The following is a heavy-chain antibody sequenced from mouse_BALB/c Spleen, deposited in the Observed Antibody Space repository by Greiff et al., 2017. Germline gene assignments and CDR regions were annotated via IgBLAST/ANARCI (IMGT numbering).Heavy chain of an antibody. Sequence: QVQLKQPGAELVKPGASVKLSCKASGYTFTSYWMHWVKQRPGQGLEWIGEINPSNGRTNYNEKFKSKATLTVDKSSSTAYMQLSSLTSEDSAVYYCARDGELRGFAYWGQGTLVTVSA. CDR3: ARDGELRGFAY. CDR2: INPSNGRT. V-gene: IGHV1S81*02. J-gene: IGHJ3*01. D-gene: IGHD1-1*01. CDR1: GYTFTSYW.